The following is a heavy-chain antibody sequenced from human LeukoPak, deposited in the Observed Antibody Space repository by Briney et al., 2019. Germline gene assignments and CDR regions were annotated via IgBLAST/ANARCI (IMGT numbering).Heavy chain of an antibody. CDR2: ILSDGNNK. J-gene: IGHJ4*02. Sequence: GGSLRLSCAASGFTFSSYWMNWVRQAPGKGLEWVAVILSDGNNKYYADSVKGRFTISRDNSKNTLYLQMNSLRAEDTAVYYCAKSPDGYNYRGDYWGQGTLVTVSS. D-gene: IGHD5-24*01. CDR1: GFTFSSYW. CDR3: AKSPDGYNYRGDY. V-gene: IGHV3-30*18.